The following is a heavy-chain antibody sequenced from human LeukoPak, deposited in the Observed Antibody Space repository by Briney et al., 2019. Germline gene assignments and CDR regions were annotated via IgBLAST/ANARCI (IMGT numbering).Heavy chain of an antibody. J-gene: IGHJ4*02. CDR1: GGSISSYY. D-gene: IGHD2-2*01. CDR3: ARDRWVPVPAANLDY. CDR2: IYYSGST. V-gene: IGHV4-39*02. Sequence: RPSETLSLTCTVSGGSISSYYWGWIRQPPGKGLEWIGSIYYSGSTYYNPSLKSRVTISVDTSKNQFSLKLSSVTAADTAVYYCARDRWVPVPAANLDYWGQGTLVTVSS.